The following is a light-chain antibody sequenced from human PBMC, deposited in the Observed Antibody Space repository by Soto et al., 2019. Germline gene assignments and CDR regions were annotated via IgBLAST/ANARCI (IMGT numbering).Light chain of an antibody. CDR3: QQYGRSQFT. CDR1: EASSSTF. Sequence: EIVLTQSPGTLSLSPGERVALSCRASEASSSTFLAWYQQKLGQPPRLLIYGVSSRAAGIPDRFSGSGSGTDFTLSISRLEPEDFAVYYCQQYGRSQFTFGPGTRVDIK. CDR2: GVS. J-gene: IGKJ3*01. V-gene: IGKV3-20*01.